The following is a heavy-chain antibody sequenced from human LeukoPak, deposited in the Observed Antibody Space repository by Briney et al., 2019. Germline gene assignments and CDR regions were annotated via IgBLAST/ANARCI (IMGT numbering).Heavy chain of an antibody. CDR3: ARNGDGHFDY. Sequence: GVSLRLSCAASGFTFSSYQMNWIRQAPGKGQEWVSFISSAYGITYYADSVKGRFFISRDSAKNSLYLQMNSLRAEDTAIYYCARNGDGHFDYWGQGTLVTVSS. CDR1: GFTFSSYQ. J-gene: IGHJ4*02. CDR2: ISSAYGIT. V-gene: IGHV3-48*03. D-gene: IGHD3-10*01.